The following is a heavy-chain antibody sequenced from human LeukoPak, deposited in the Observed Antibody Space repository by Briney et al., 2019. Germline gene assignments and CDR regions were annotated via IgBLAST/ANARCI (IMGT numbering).Heavy chain of an antibody. CDR1: SGSLTSDC. V-gene: IGHV4-59*01. CDR3: ARVVYRGENWFDP. D-gene: IGHD3-10*01. CDR2: IFSYGNT. J-gene: IGHJ5*02. Sequence: PSETLSLTCTVYSGSLTSDCWTWIRQPPGKGLEWIGYIFSYGNTEYSPSLKSRATISLDTSKNQCSLKLTSVTAADTAVYYCARVVYRGENWFDPWGPGTLVTVSS.